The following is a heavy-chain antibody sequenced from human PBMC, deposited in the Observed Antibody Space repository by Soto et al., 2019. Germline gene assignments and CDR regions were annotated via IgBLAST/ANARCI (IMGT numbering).Heavy chain of an antibody. D-gene: IGHD3-10*01. CDR1: GYTFTSYA. Sequence: ASVKVSCKASGYTFTSYAMHWVRQAPGQRLEWMGWINAGNGNTKYSQKFQGRVTITRDTSASTAYMELSSLRSEDTAVYHCAIWASSMARPRNYFDYWGQGTLVTVSS. CDR3: AIWASSMARPRNYFDY. V-gene: IGHV1-3*01. J-gene: IGHJ4*02. CDR2: INAGNGNT.